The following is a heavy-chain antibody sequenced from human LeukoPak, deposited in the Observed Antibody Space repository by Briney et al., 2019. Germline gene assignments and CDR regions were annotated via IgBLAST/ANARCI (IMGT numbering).Heavy chain of an antibody. Sequence: ASVKVSCKASGYTFTSYGISWVRQAPGQGLEWMGWISAYNGNTNYAQKLQGRVTMTTDTSTSTAYMELRSLRSDDTAVYYCARDELWFGEGYYYMDVWGTGTTVTDSS. V-gene: IGHV1-18*01. CDR1: GYTFTSYG. CDR3: ARDELWFGEGYYYMDV. J-gene: IGHJ6*03. CDR2: ISAYNGNT. D-gene: IGHD3-10*01.